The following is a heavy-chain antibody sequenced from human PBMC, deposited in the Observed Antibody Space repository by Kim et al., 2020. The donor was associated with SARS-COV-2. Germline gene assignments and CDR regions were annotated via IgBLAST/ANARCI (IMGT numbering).Heavy chain of an antibody. CDR2: A. V-gene: IGHV1-69*02. CDR3: ARSGYSNYVDY. D-gene: IGHD4-4*01. Sequence: ANYRQKVQGRATITADKATSTAYMELSSLRSEDTAVYYCARSGYSNYVDYWGQGTLVTVSS. J-gene: IGHJ4*02.